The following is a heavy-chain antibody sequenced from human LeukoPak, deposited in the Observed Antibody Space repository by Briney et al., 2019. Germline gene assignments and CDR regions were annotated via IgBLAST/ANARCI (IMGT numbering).Heavy chain of an antibody. V-gene: IGHV3-7*01. CDR3: ARDRTGDSGSYYGYWFDP. Sequence: GGSLRLSCAASGFTFSSYWMSWVRQAPGKGLEWVANIKQDGSEKYYVDSVKGRFTISRDNAKNSLYLQMSSLRAEDTAVYYCARDRTGDSGSYYGYWFDPWGQGTLVTVSS. J-gene: IGHJ5*02. D-gene: IGHD1-26*01. CDR1: GFTFSSYW. CDR2: IKQDGSEK.